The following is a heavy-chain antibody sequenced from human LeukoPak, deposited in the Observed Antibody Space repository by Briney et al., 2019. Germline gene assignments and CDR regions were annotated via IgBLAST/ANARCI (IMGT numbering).Heavy chain of an antibody. CDR3: ARDIGAWSAY. Sequence: GGSLRLSCVASGFTLSSHWMHWVRQAPGKGLEWVANIKQDESEIYYVDSVKGRFTISRDNAENSLYLQMNSLRAEDTAVYYCARDIGAWSAYWGQGTLVTASS. CDR2: IKQDESEI. D-gene: IGHD6-19*01. CDR1: GFTLSSHW. J-gene: IGHJ4*02. V-gene: IGHV3-7*01.